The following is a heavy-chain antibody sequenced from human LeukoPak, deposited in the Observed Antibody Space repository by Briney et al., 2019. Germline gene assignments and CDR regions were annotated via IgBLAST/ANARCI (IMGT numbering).Heavy chain of an antibody. Sequence: GGSLRLPCAASGFTFSDYNMRWIRQAPGKGLEWVSSISRSGSTKYYADSVKGRFTISRDNAKNSLFLQMNSLRAEDTAVYYCARLSEMLRGPEVIYYFEHWGQGTLVTVSS. CDR2: ISRSGSTK. V-gene: IGHV3-11*01. J-gene: IGHJ4*02. CDR1: GFTFSDYN. CDR3: ARLSEMLRGPEVIYYFEH. D-gene: IGHD3-10*01.